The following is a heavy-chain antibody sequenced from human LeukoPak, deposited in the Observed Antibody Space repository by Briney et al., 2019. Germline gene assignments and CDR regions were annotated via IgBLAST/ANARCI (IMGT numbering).Heavy chain of an antibody. CDR1: GYTFTSYD. CDR3: ARGAAGYYYDSSGYID. J-gene: IGHJ3*01. CDR2: MNPNSGNT. V-gene: IGHV1-8*01. Sequence: ASVKVSCKASGYTFTSYDINWVRQATGQGLEWMGWMNPNSGNTGYAQKFQGRVTMTRNTSISTAYMELSSLRSEDTAVYYCARGAAGYYYDSSGYIDWGQGTMVTVSP. D-gene: IGHD3-22*01.